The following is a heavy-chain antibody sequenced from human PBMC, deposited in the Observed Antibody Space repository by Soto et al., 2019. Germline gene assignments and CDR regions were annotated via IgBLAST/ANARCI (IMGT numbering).Heavy chain of an antibody. Sequence: TSETLSLTCTVSGVSINSDGYYWSWIRQHPEKGLEWIGYINYSGATYYNPSLKSRLTISVDTSKNQFSLQLTSVIAADTALYYCARESYSFGRAFDIWGHGTLVTVSS. CDR2: INYSGAT. CDR1: GVSINSDGYY. D-gene: IGHD5-18*01. V-gene: IGHV4-31*03. J-gene: IGHJ4*01. CDR3: ARESYSFGRAFDI.